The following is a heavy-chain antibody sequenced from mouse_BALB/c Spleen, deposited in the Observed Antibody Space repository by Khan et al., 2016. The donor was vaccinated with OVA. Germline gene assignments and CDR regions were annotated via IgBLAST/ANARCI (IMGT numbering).Heavy chain of an antibody. CDR2: ISSGGSYT. CDR1: GFTFSSYG. J-gene: IGHJ4*01. Sequence: EVQLVESGGDLVKPGGSLKLSCAASGFTFSSYGMSWVRQTPDKRLEWVATISSGGSYTYYPDSVKGRFTISRDNAKNTLYLQMSSLKSEDTAMYDCARFITTATGDYFGMDYWGRGTSVTISS. CDR3: ARFITTATGDYFGMDY. V-gene: IGHV5-6*01. D-gene: IGHD1-2*01.